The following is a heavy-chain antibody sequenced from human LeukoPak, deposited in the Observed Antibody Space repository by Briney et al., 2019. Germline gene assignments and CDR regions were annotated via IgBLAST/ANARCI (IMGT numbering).Heavy chain of an antibody. Sequence: GASVKVSCKASGYTFTSYDINWVRRATGQGLEWMGWMNPNSGNTGYAQKFQGRVTMTRNTSISTAYMELSSLRSEDTAVYYCARGPAVTMVVVVKDDAFDIWAKGQWSPSLQ. CDR2: MNPNSGNT. J-gene: IGHJ3*02. D-gene: IGHD3-22*01. CDR1: GYTFTSYD. CDR3: ARGPAVTMVVVVKDDAFDI. V-gene: IGHV1-8*01.